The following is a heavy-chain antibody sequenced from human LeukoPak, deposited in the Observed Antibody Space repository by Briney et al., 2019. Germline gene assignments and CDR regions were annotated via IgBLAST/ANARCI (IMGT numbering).Heavy chain of an antibody. Sequence: SETLSLTCTVSGGSISSSSYYWGWIRQPPGTGLEWIGSIYYSGSTYYNPSLKSRVTISVDTSKNQFSLKLSSVTAADTAVYYCARRPRLGYYDSSGYYSGFDPWGQGTLVTVSS. CDR2: IYYSGST. V-gene: IGHV4-39*01. D-gene: IGHD3-22*01. J-gene: IGHJ5*02. CDR3: ARRPRLGYYDSSGYYSGFDP. CDR1: GGSISSSSYY.